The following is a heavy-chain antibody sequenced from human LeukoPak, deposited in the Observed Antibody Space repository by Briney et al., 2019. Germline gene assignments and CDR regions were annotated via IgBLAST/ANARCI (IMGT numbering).Heavy chain of an antibody. V-gene: IGHV4-59*12. Sequence: SSETLSLTCTVSGGSISSYYWSWIRQPPGKGLEWIGYIYYSGSTNYNPSLKSRVTISVDTSKNQFSLKLSSVTAADTAVYYCAREDPRCWFDPWGQGTLVTVSS. J-gene: IGHJ5*02. CDR1: GGSISSYY. CDR2: IYYSGST. CDR3: AREDPRCWFDP.